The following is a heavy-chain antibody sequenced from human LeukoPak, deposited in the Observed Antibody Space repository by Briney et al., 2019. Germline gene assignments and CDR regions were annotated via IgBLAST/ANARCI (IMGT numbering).Heavy chain of an antibody. CDR3: ASRSICWYRENNWFDP. D-gene: IGHD1-1*01. V-gene: IGHV3-48*01. Sequence: HPGGSRRLSCAASGFTFSDFSMNWVRQAPGKGLEDIAYINPNSKTISYADSVTARFTISRDNAKNSLYLQMNSMRVEDTAVYYCASRSICWYRENNWFDPWGEGTLVSVSS. CDR2: INPNSKTI. CDR1: GFTFSDFS. J-gene: IGHJ5*02.